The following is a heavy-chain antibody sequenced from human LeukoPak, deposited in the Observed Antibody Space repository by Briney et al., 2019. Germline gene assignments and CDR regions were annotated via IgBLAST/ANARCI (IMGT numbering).Heavy chain of an antibody. D-gene: IGHD2-2*02. CDR1: GFTFSSYS. V-gene: IGHV3-21*04. Sequence: GGSLRLSCAASGFTFSSYSMNWVRQAPGKGLEWVSSISSSSSYIYYADSVKGRFTISRDNAKNSLYLQMNSLRAEDTAVYYCARDLARYCSSTSCYTVPDYWGQGTLVTVSS. CDR3: ARDLARYCSSTSCYTVPDY. CDR2: ISSSSSYI. J-gene: IGHJ4*02.